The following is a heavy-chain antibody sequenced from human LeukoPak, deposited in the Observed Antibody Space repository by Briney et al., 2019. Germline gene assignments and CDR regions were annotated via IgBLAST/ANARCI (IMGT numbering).Heavy chain of an antibody. D-gene: IGHD6-19*01. V-gene: IGHV4-39*07. J-gene: IGHJ4*02. CDR2: IYYSGST. CDR3: ARAPGGSSGWYSPLFVLDY. Sequence: PSETLSLTCTVSGGSISSSSYYWGWIRQPPGKGLEWIGSIYYSGSTYYNPSLKSRVTISVDTSKNQFSLKLSSVTAADTAVYYCARAPGGSSGWYSPLFVLDYWGQGTLVTVSS. CDR1: GGSISSSSYY.